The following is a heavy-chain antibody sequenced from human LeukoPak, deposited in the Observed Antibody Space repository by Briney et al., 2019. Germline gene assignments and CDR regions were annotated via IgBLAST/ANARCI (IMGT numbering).Heavy chain of an antibody. D-gene: IGHD6-19*01. J-gene: IGHJ4*02. V-gene: IGHV4-39*02. CDR1: GGSIRSGSYY. CDR2: IYYSGLT. Sequence: SETLSLTCTVSGGSIRSGSYYWGWIRQPPGKGMEWIGSIYYSGLTYNNPSLKSRVTISVDTSKNQFSLKVSSVSAADTAVYYCAREKQSSGWYVPNYFDYWGQGTLVTVSS. CDR3: AREKQSSGWYVPNYFDY.